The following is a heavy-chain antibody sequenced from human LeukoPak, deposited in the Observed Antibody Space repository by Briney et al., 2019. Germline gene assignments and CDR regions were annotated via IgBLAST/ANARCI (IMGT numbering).Heavy chain of an antibody. CDR3: ARPYPYYYDSSGYYYGYNWFDP. Sequence: GASVKVSCKASGYTFTSYGISWVRQAPGQGLEWMGWISAYNGNTNYAQKLQGRVTMTTDTSTSTAYMELRSLRSDDTAVYYCARPYPYYYDSSGYYYGYNWFDPWGQGTLVTVSS. V-gene: IGHV1-18*01. J-gene: IGHJ5*02. CDR2: ISAYNGNT. D-gene: IGHD3-22*01. CDR1: GYTFTSYG.